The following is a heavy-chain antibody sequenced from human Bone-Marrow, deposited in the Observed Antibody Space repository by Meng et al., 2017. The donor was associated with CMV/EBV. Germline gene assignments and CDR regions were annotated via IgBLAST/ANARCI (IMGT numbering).Heavy chain of an antibody. CDR2: IYTSRST. Sequence: VPLDVLAPRLVKPSETLSRTCPVSCRCISSYYWSLIRQPAGKGLEWIGRIYTSRSTNYNPSLKSRFNMSVDTSKNQFSLKLSSVTAADTAVYYCARDDVSLYTSSSWYFDYWGQGTLVTVSS. CDR1: CRCISSYY. CDR3: ARDDVSLYTSSSWYFDY. D-gene: IGHD6-13*01. V-gene: IGHV4-4*07. J-gene: IGHJ4*02.